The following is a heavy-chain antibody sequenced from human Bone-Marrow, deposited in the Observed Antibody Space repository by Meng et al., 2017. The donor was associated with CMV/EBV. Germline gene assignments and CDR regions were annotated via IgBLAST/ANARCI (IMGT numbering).Heavy chain of an antibody. Sequence: ASVKVSCKASGYTFSGHYIHWVRQAPGQGLEWIGWINPNSGGTNFAQKFQGRVTMTRDTSINTAYMELSWLRSDDTAVYYCATGPSTAMVLYYYYYDMDVWGQGTTVTVSS. D-gene: IGHD5-18*01. V-gene: IGHV1-2*02. CDR1: GYTFSGHY. CDR3: ATGPSTAMVLYYYYYDMDV. J-gene: IGHJ6*02. CDR2: INPNSGGT.